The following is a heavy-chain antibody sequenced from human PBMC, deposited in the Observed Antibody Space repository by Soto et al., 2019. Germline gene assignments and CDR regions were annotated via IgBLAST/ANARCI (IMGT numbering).Heavy chain of an antibody. CDR3: SRAGAYGSFYFFDY. CDR1: GYSFSNFG. CDR2: ISAYKGNT. V-gene: IGHV1-18*01. Sequence: QVHLVQSGAEVKTPGASVKVSCKASGYSFSNFGFTWVRQAPGQGLEWMGWISAYKGNTDLAQKFQGRDTMTTDTSTSTAYMELWYLTSDDTAVYYCSRAGAYGSFYFFDYWGQGTLVTVSS. J-gene: IGHJ4*02. D-gene: IGHD3-10*01.